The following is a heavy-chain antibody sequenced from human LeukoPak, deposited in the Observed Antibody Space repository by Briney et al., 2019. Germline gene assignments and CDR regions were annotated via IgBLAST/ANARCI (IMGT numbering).Heavy chain of an antibody. Sequence: SETLSLTCTVSGGSISSYYWSWIRQPPGKGLEWIGYIYYSGSTNYNPSLKSRVTISVDTSKNQFSLKLSSVTAADTAVYYCARVFDGSGSYYFDYWGQGTLVTVSS. V-gene: IGHV4-59*01. CDR1: GGSISSYY. J-gene: IGHJ4*02. D-gene: IGHD3-10*01. CDR3: ARVFDGSGSYYFDY. CDR2: IYYSGST.